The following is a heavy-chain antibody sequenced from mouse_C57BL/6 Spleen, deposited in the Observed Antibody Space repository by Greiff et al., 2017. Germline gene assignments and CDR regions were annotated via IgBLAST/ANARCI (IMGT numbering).Heavy chain of an antibody. J-gene: IGHJ3*01. CDR3: ARSRAAQAPGFGG. D-gene: IGHD3-2*02. V-gene: IGHV1-53*01. CDR2: INPGDGGT. CDR1: GYTFTSYW. Sequence: QVQLKQSGTDLVKPGASVKLSCKASGYTFTSYWMPWVHQRPGQGLEWIGNINPGDGGTNYNEKFKSKATLTVDKSTSTAYMQLSSLTSEDSAVYYGARSRAAQAPGFGGWGQGTLVTVAA.